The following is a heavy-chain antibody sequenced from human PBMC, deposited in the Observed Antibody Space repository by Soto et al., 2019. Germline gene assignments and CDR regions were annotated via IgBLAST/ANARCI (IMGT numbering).Heavy chain of an antibody. D-gene: IGHD6-6*01. Sequence: QVQLVQSGSEVKKPGASVKVSCKASVYTFRTYGITWVRQAPGQGLEWVAWISVHTGDTKYAQKLQGRVSLTTDTFTTTAYIELRGLTSDDTAIYYCARARAEYSSSFSYYFDSWGQGTLVTVSS. CDR3: ARARAEYSSSFSYYFDS. V-gene: IGHV1-18*01. CDR2: ISVHTGDT. J-gene: IGHJ4*02. CDR1: VYTFRTYG.